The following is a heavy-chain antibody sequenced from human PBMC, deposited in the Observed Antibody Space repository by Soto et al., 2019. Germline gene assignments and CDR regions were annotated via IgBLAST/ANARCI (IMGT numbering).Heavy chain of an antibody. Sequence: XGTLSLTCGVYGGSFIGYYWTWIRQPPGKGLEWIGELDHTGSTNYNPSLKSRVTISVDRSKNQFSLKLSSVTAADAAVYYCARGDGKWLQYWAFDIWGQGTMVTVSS. CDR2: LDHTGST. CDR1: GGSFIGYY. D-gene: IGHD5-12*01. CDR3: ARGDGKWLQYWAFDI. V-gene: IGHV4-34*01. J-gene: IGHJ3*02.